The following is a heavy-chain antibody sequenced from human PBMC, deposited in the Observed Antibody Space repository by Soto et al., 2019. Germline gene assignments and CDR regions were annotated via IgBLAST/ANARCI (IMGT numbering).Heavy chain of an antibody. D-gene: IGHD3-10*01. CDR2: IYYSGST. V-gene: IGHV4-61*01. CDR1: GGSVSSGSYY. CDR3: AGVNPRGHPDY. Sequence: SETLSLTCTVSGGSVSSGSYYWIWIRQPPGKGLEWIGYIYYSGSTNYNPSLKSRVTISVDTSKNQFSLKLSSVTAADTAVYYCAGVNPRGHPDYWGQGTLVTVSS. J-gene: IGHJ4*02.